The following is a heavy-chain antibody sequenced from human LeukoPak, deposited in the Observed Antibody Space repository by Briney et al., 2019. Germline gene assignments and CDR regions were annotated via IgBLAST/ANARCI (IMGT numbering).Heavy chain of an antibody. Sequence: GGSLRLSCAASGFTFSNAWMNWVRQAPGKGLEWVSSISSSSSYIYYADSVKGRFTISRDNAKNSLYLQMNSLRAEDTAVYYCARDLISYYDSSGYSHWGQGTLVTVSS. CDR1: GFTFSNAW. V-gene: IGHV3-21*01. CDR3: ARDLISYYDSSGYSH. D-gene: IGHD3-22*01. CDR2: ISSSSSYI. J-gene: IGHJ4*02.